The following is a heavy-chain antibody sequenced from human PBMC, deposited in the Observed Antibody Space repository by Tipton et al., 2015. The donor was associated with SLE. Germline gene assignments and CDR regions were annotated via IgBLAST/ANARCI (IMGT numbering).Heavy chain of an antibody. V-gene: IGHV4-61*09. CDR3: ARSPNLGYCSGGACYRLDY. CDR2: IQTSGST. J-gene: IGHJ4*02. CDR1: GFSISSANYY. Sequence: LRLSCTVSGFSISSANYYWTWIRQPAGKGLQWIGHIQTSGSTNYNPSLKSRGTISVDTSKNQFSLKLTSVTAADTAMYYCARSPNLGYCSGGACYRLDYWGQGTLVTVSS. D-gene: IGHD2-15*01.